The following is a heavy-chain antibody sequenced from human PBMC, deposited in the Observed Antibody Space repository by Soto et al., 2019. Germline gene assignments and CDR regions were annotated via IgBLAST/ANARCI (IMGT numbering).Heavy chain of an antibody. CDR3: ARRSIRNTYIFDY. CDR1: SGSINGRTYY. J-gene: IGHJ4*02. D-gene: IGHD1-1*01. V-gene: IGHV4-39*01. CDR2: ISYSGST. Sequence: NPSETLSLTCTVSSGSINGRTYYWGWIRQPPGTGLEWIASISYSGSTYYNPSLRSRVTISADTSNNQFSLKVRSVTAADTAVYFCARRSIRNTYIFDYWGQGRLVTVSS.